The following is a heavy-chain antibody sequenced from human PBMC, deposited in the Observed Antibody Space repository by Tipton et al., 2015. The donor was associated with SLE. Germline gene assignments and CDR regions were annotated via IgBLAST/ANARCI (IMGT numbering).Heavy chain of an antibody. CDR2: ISSSGSTI. CDR1: GFTFSSYA. V-gene: IGHV3-11*01. D-gene: IGHD1-14*01. CDR3: ARRTPTVRYFDAFDI. Sequence: SLRLSCAASGFTFSSYAMSWVRQAPGKGLEWVSYISSSGSTIYYADSVKGRFTISRDNAKNSLYLQMNSLRAEDTAVYYCARRTPTVRYFDAFDIWGQGTMVTVSS. J-gene: IGHJ3*02.